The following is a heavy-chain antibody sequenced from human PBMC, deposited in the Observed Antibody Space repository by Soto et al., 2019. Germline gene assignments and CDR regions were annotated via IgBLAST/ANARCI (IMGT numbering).Heavy chain of an antibody. J-gene: IGHJ4*02. Sequence: QVQLVQSGAEGKKPGASVKVSCKASGGTFSSYAISWVRQAPGQGLEWMGGIIPIFGTANYAQKFQGRVTITADESTSKAYMELSSLRSEDTSVYYCARAGRYYYDSSGYPYYFDSWGQGTLVTVSS. V-gene: IGHV1-69*01. D-gene: IGHD3-22*01. CDR1: GGTFSSYA. CDR3: ARAGRYYYDSSGYPYYFDS. CDR2: IIPIFGTA.